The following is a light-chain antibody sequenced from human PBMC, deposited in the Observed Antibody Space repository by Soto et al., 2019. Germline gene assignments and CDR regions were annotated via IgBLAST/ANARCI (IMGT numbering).Light chain of an antibody. CDR1: ESITTS. V-gene: IGKV1-5*03. CDR3: QQYDSYGWT. J-gene: IGKJ1*01. Sequence: DIQMTQSPPTLSALVGDRVTVSCRASESITTSLAWYQWKPGKAPKLLIYEASYLESGVPSRFSGTGSGTEFSLTISSLQTADFATYYCQQYDSYGWTFGQGTKVDI. CDR2: EAS.